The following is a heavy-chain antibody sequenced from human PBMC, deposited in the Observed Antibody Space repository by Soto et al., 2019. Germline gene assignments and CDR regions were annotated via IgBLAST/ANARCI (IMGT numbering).Heavy chain of an antibody. CDR1: GFTFSSYA. CDR3: ARGDCSSTCCYVSNHGHYYYYGMDV. CDR2: ISYDGSNK. D-gene: IGHD2-2*01. V-gene: IGHV3-30-3*01. J-gene: IGHJ6*02. Sequence: GGSLRLSCAASGFTFSSYAMHWVRQAPGKGLEWVAVISYDGSNKYYAESVKGRFTISRDNSKNKLYLQMNSLRAEDTVVYYCARGDCSSTCCYVSNHGHYYYYGMDVWGQGTTVTVSS.